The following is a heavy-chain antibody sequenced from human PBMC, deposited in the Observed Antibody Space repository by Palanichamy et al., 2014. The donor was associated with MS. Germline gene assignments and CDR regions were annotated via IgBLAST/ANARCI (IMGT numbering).Heavy chain of an antibody. CDR3: ARLSESYGSWFDP. Sequence: QLRLQESGPGLVKPSETLSLTCTVSGGSISSSNYYWGWIRQPPGKGLDWIGSIYYSGSTYYNPSLKSRVSISVDTSKNQFSLRLNSVAAADTAVFYCARLSESYGSWFDPWGQGTLVTVSS. V-gene: IGHV4-39*01. J-gene: IGHJ5*02. CDR2: IYYSGST. CDR1: GGSISSSNYY. D-gene: IGHD1-26*01.